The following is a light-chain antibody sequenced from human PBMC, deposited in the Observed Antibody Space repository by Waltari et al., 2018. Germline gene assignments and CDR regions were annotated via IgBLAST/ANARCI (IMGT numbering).Light chain of an antibody. V-gene: IGLV1-40*01. CDR2: ANS. J-gene: IGLJ3*02. CDR3: QSYDSSLSASV. Sequence: QSVLTQPPSVSGAPGQRITISCIGSDSNIGAAYDLHWYQQLPGTAPKLLMYANSYRPSGVPDRFSGSKSGTSASLAITGLQADDEAHYYCQSYDSSLSASVFGGGTKVTVL. CDR1: DSNIGAAYD.